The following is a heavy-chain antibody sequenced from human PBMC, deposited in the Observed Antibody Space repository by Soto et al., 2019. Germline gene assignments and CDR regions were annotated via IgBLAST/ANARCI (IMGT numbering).Heavy chain of an antibody. D-gene: IGHD3-10*01. J-gene: IGHJ4*02. V-gene: IGHV3-49*03. CDR3: TRVVAGYISGMDF. CDR2: IRSESYGGTT. CDR1: GFTFGDYF. Sequence: EVQLVESGGGLVQPGRSLRLSCTGSGFTFGDYFMNWIRQAPGKGLEWVGFIRSESYGGTTEYAASVKGRVTISRDDSKSIAYLQINSLKTEDAAVYYCTRVVAGYISGMDFWGQGTLVSVSS.